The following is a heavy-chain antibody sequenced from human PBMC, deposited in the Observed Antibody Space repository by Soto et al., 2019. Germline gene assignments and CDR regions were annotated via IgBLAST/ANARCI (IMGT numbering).Heavy chain of an antibody. CDR3: AILEGPTLTTLDAFDI. J-gene: IGHJ3*02. CDR2: IIPIFGAA. V-gene: IGHV1-69*01. CDR1: GGTFSSYA. Sequence: QVQLVQSGAEVKKPGSSVKVSCKASGGTFSSYAISWVRQAPVQGLEWMGGIIPIFGAANYAQKCQGRVTITADEATNTAYMELSSLRSEDTDVYYCAILEGPTLTTLDAFDIWGQGAMVTVSS. D-gene: IGHD4-17*01.